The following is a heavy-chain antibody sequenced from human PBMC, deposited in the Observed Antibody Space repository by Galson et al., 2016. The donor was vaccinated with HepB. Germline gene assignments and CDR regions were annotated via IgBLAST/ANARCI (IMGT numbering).Heavy chain of an antibody. V-gene: IGHV3-53*01. J-gene: IGHJ4*01. CDR3: ARLGGGDYFDY. D-gene: IGHD3-16*01. Sequence: SLRLSCAVTGFTVSDNYMSWVRQGPGKGLEWVAIIYSGGSTYYADSVKGRFTISRDNSKNMLFLQMNSLRAEDTAVYYCARLGGGDYFDYLGHGTLVTVSS. CDR2: IYSGGST. CDR1: GFTVSDNY.